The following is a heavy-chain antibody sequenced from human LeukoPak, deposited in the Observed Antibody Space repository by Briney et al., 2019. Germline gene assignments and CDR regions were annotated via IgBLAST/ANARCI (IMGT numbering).Heavy chain of an antibody. J-gene: IGHJ4*02. D-gene: IGHD5-12*01. Sequence: ASVKVSCKASGYTFTRYYMNWVRQAPGQGLEWMGIINPSGGSTNYAQKFQGRVTMTGDTSTSTIYMELTSLRSDDTAVYYCATTRVTTTRLDYWGQGTLVTVSS. V-gene: IGHV1-46*01. CDR1: GYTFTRYY. CDR2: INPSGGST. CDR3: ATTRVTTTRLDY.